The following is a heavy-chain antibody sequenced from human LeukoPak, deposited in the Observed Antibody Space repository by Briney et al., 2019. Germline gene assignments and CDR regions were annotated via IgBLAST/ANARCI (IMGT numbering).Heavy chain of an antibody. J-gene: IGHJ3*02. D-gene: IGHD4-17*01. CDR1: GFTFSNYA. CDR2: ISGTGDTT. CDR3: ARGGASDFGDYGKSFAFDI. Sequence: PGGSLRLSCAASGFTFSNYAMSWVRQAPGEGLEWVSTISGTGDTTYYADSLKGRLTISRDNSKNTLYLQMNSLRAEDTAVYYCARGGASDFGDYGKSFAFDIWGQGTMVTVSS. V-gene: IGHV3-23*01.